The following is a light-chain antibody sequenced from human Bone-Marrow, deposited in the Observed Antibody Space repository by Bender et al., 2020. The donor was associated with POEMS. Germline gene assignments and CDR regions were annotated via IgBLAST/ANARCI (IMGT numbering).Light chain of an antibody. V-gene: IGLV2-23*01. Sequence: VSWYQQHPGKAPKLMIYEDNQRPSGVSNRFSGSKSGNTASLIISGLQAEDEAHYHCCSYGGSNTWVFGGGTKLTVL. CDR3: CSYGGSNTWV. CDR2: EDN. J-gene: IGLJ2*01.